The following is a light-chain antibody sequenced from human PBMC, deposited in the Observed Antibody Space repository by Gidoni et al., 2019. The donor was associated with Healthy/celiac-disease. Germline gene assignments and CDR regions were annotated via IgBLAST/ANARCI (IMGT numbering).Light chain of an antibody. CDR2: AAS. CDR1: QSISSS. Sequence: DIQLTQSPSSLSASVGDRVTITCRASQSISSSLNWYQQKPGKAPKLLIYAASSLQSGVPSRFSGSGSGTDFTLTISSLQPEDFGTDYCQQSYSTPYTFGQGTKLEIK. V-gene: IGKV1-39*01. J-gene: IGKJ2*01. CDR3: QQSYSTPYT.